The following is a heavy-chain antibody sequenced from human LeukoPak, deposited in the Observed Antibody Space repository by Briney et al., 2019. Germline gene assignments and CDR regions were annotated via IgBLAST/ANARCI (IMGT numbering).Heavy chain of an antibody. CDR3: YYYGSGSGTGGDY. D-gene: IGHD3-10*01. V-gene: IGHV4-59*12. CDR2: IYYSGST. CDR1: GDPINSYY. Sequence: SETLSLTCTVSGDPINSYYWSWLRQPPGKGLEWIGYIYYSGSTNYNPSLKSRVTISVDTSKNQFSLKLSSVTAADTAVYYCYYYGSGSGTGGDYWGQGTLVTVSS. J-gene: IGHJ4*02.